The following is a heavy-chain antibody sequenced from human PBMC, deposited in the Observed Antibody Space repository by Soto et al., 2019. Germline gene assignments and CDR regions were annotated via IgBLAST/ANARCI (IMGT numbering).Heavy chain of an antibody. J-gene: IGHJ6*02. CDR3: ARAHSSFSASGMDV. CDR2: ISAYNGNT. CDR1: GYTFTSYG. Sequence: ASVKVSCKASGYTFTSYGISWVRQAPGQGLEWMGWISAYNGNTNYAQKLQGRVTMTTDTSTSTAYMELRSLRSDDTAVYYCARAHSSFSASGMDVWGQGTTVTVSS. D-gene: IGHD6-6*01. V-gene: IGHV1-18*01.